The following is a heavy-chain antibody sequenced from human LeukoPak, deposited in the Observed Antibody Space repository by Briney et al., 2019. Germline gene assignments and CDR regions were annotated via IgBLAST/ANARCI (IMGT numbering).Heavy chain of an antibody. J-gene: IGHJ6*03. CDR3: ARVKMATQYYMDV. Sequence: GGSLRLSCAASGFTFSSYAMSWVRQAPGKGLEWVSYISSSGSTIYYADSVKGRFTISRDNAKNSLYLQMNSLRAEDTAVYYCARVKMATQYYMDVWGKGTTVTVSS. D-gene: IGHD5-24*01. CDR2: ISSSGSTI. V-gene: IGHV3-48*04. CDR1: GFTFSSYA.